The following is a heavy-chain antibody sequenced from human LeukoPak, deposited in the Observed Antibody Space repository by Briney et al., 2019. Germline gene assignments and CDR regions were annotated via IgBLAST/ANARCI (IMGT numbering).Heavy chain of an antibody. V-gene: IGHV4-30-2*01. J-gene: IGHJ4*02. CDR1: GGSISSGGYS. Sequence: PSETLSLTCAVSGGSISSGGYSWSWIRQPPGKGLEWIGYIYHSGSTYYNPSLKSRVTILVDRSKNQFSLKLSSVTAADTAVYYCARDRRPYDSSGYYQDYWGQGTLVTVSS. CDR3: ARDRRPYDSSGYYQDY. D-gene: IGHD3-22*01. CDR2: IYHSGST.